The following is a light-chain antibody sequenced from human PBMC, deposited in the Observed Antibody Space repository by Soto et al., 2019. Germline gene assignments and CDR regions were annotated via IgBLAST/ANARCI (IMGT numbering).Light chain of an antibody. V-gene: IGLV1-51*01. Sequence: QSVLRHSPAVSAAPGATFIITCSGTSSNIGKNYVSWYQEFPGKAPKLLIYDTYQRLSGIPDRVSGSKSGTSATLGITGLQTGDEADYYCATWASSLSSYVFGTGTKVTVL. CDR2: DTY. CDR3: ATWASSLSSYV. CDR1: SSNIGKNY. J-gene: IGLJ1*01.